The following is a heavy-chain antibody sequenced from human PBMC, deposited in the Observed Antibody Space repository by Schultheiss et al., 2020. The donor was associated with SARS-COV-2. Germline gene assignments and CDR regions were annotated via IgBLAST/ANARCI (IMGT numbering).Heavy chain of an antibody. CDR3: AREALDAFDI. CDR1: GFTFSSYA. Sequence: GGSLRLSCAASGFTFSSYAMHWVRQAPGKGLEWVAVISYDGSNKYYAGSVKGRFTISRVNSKNTLYLQMNSLRADDTAVYYCAREALDAFDIWGQGTRVTVSS. V-gene: IGHV3-30*01. CDR2: ISYDGSNK. J-gene: IGHJ3*02.